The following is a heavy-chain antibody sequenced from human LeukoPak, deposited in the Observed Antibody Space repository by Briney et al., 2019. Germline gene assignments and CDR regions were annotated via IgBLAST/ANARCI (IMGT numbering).Heavy chain of an antibody. CDR3: VKRLNNYFDY. CDR1: GFIFSSYA. V-gene: IGHV3-64D*06. D-gene: IGHD4/OR15-4a*01. Sequence: GGSLRLSCSASGFIFSSYAMHWVRQAPGKGLEFVSGISSNGGSTYYADSVKARFTMSRDNSKNALYLQMSSLRAEDTAVYYCVKRLNNYFDYWGQGTLVTVS. CDR2: ISSNGGST. J-gene: IGHJ4*02.